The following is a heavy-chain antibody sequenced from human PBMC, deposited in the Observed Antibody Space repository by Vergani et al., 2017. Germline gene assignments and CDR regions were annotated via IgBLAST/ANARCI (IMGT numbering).Heavy chain of an antibody. J-gene: IGHJ6*02. CDR1: GYTFTSYY. V-gene: IGHV1-24*01. Sequence: QVQLVQSGAEVKKPGASVKVSCKASGYTFTSYYMHWVRQPPGKGLEWMGGFNPEDGNTIYAQNFQGRVTMTEDTSTDTAYMELSSLRSEDTAVYYCAKLIIKWADGKNYYTLDVWGQGTPVTVSS. CDR2: FNPEDGNT. CDR3: AKLIIKWADGKNYYTLDV. D-gene: IGHD1-26*01.